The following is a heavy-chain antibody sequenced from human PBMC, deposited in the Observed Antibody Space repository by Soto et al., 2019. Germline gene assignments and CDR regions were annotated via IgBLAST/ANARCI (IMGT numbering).Heavy chain of an antibody. CDR1: GYPVTAYY. V-gene: IGHV1-2*02. CDR2: INPATGAA. J-gene: IGHJ3*02. D-gene: IGHD3-3*01. Sequence: QLHLVQSGAVVKQPGASVTVSCSASGYPVTAYYMHWVRQAPGRGLEGMGGINPATGAAKYTQTFTGRVTMARDTSTSTVFMELSGLTSEDTAVFFCARGGGVGVAGSAAFDMWGQGTLVTVSS. CDR3: ARGGGVGVAGSAAFDM.